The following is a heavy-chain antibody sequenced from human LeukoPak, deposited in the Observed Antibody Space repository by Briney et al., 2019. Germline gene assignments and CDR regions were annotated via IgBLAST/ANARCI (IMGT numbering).Heavy chain of an antibody. CDR2: IYASGST. CDR1: GGSIRSSYYY. Sequence: SETLSLTCTVSGGSIRSSYYYWGWIRQPPGKGLEWIGSIYASGSTYYNPSLKSRVTISVDTSKNQFSLKLSSVTAADTAVYYCARVNDTAMVADWGQGTLVTVSS. J-gene: IGHJ4*02. D-gene: IGHD5-18*01. CDR3: ARVNDTAMVAD. V-gene: IGHV4-39*01.